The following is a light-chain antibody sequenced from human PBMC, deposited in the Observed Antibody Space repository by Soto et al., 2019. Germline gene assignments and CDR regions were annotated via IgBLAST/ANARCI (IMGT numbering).Light chain of an antibody. CDR3: CSYAGSYTYV. V-gene: IGLV2-11*01. Sequence: HSALTQARSGSGFPGQSVTISCTGTSSDVGGYTYVSWYQQHPGKAPKLIIYDVTERPSGVPARFSGSKSGNTASLTISGLQAEDEADYYCCSYAGSYTYVFGTGTKVTVL. CDR2: DVT. CDR1: SSDVGGYTY. J-gene: IGLJ1*01.